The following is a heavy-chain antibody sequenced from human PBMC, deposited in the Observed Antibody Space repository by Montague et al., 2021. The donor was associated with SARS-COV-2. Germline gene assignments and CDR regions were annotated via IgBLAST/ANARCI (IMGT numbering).Heavy chain of an antibody. J-gene: IGHJ3*01. CDR2: VDHGGNT. D-gene: IGHD1-26*01. V-gene: IGHV4-34*01. CDR3: ARQNSGTDHYDAFDF. Sequence: SETLSLTCAVYGGSFHIFSWGWIRQSPGKGLEWIGEVDHGGNTNYNPSLKSRVTISVDTSKNQFSLKLTSVTAADTAVYYCARQNSGTDHYDAFDFWGQGTMVTVSS. CDR1: GGSFHIFS.